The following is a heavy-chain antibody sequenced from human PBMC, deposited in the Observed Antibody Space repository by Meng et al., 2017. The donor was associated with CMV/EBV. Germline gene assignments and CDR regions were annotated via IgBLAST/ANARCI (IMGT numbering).Heavy chain of an antibody. Sequence: ASVKVSCKASGYTFTGYYMHWVRQAPGQGLEWMGWINPNSGGTNYAQKFQGRVTMTRDTSISTAYMELSRLRSDDTAVYYCAREGCSASSCYTGWFDSWGQGTLVTVSS. CDR2: INPNSGGT. V-gene: IGHV1-2*02. D-gene: IGHD2-2*02. CDR1: GYTFTGYY. CDR3: AREGCSASSCYTGWFDS. J-gene: IGHJ5*01.